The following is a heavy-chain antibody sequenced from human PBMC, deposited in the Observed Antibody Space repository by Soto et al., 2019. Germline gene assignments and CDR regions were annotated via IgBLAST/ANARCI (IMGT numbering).Heavy chain of an antibody. CDR3: AKGPSVSFGKNGKYYFDY. V-gene: IGHV3-23*01. CDR1: GFTFRSYA. D-gene: IGHD1-26*01. CDR2: ISGSGAGT. Sequence: EVQLLESGGGLVQPGGSLRLSCAASGFTFRSYAMTWVRQAPGTGLEWVSAISGSGAGTYYADSVKGRFTISRDNSKNTLYLQMKSLRAEDTAIYYCAKGPSVSFGKNGKYYFDYWGQGTLVTVSS. J-gene: IGHJ4*02.